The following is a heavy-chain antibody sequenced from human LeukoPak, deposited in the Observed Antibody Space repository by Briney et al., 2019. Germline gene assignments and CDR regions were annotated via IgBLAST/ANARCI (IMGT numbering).Heavy chain of an antibody. CDR2: ISGSGGST. J-gene: IGHJ4*02. CDR1: GFTFSSYA. V-gene: IGHV3-23*01. Sequence: GGSLRLSCAASGFTFSSYAMSWVRQAPGKGLEWVSAISGSGGSTYYADSVKGRFTISRDNTRNSLYLQMNSLRGEDTAVYYCARDYGSGWHDFDYWGQGTLVTVSS. CDR3: ARDYGSGWHDFDY. D-gene: IGHD6-19*01.